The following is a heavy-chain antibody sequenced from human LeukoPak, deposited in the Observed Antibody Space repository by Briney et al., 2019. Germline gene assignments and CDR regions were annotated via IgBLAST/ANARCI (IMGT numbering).Heavy chain of an antibody. CDR3: AKVISIAVAGHGFDY. D-gene: IGHD6-19*01. CDR2: VGGSGGST. J-gene: IGHJ4*02. Sequence: PGGSLRLSCAASGFTFTSEGMTWVRPAPRQGRGWGSSVGGSGGSTYYADSVKGRFTISRDNSKNTLYLQMNSLRAEDTAVYYCAKVISIAVAGHGFDYWGQGTLVTVSS. V-gene: IGHV3-23*01. CDR1: GFTFTSEG.